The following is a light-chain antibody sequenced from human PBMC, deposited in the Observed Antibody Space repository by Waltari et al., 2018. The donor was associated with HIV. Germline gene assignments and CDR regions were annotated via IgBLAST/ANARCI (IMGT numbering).Light chain of an antibody. CDR3: QQYGDSPLT. Sequence: EVVLTQSPATLPLSSGERATVSCRASRPVSHDYIPWYQQKPGQAPRLIIYAASTRATDTPVRFSAGGSGTDFNLTITRLEPEDFADYYCQQYGDSPLTFGGGTKV. CDR1: RPVSHDY. V-gene: IGKV3-20*01. J-gene: IGKJ4*01. CDR2: AAS.